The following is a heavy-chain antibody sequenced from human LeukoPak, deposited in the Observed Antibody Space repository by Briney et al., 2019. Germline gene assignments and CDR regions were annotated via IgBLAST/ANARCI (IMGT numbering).Heavy chain of an antibody. J-gene: IGHJ5*02. CDR2: INHSGST. Sequence: SETLSLTCTVSGGSISSSSYYWGWIRQPPGKGLEWIGEINHSGSTNYNPSLKSRVTISVDTSKNQFSLKLSSVTAADTAVYYCARGSLRGGSSWYFRDNWFDPWGQGTLVTVSS. CDR1: GGSISSSSYY. D-gene: IGHD6-13*01. CDR3: ARGSLRGGSSWYFRDNWFDP. V-gene: IGHV4-39*07.